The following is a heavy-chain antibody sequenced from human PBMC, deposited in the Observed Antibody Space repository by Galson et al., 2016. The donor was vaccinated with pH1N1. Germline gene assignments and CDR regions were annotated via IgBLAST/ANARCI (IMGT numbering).Heavy chain of an antibody. CDR3: ARNGYGDYVGYFDY. D-gene: IGHD4-17*01. CDR2: IYWDDDK. V-gene: IGHV2-5*02. Sequence: TLTCTFSGFSLSTSGVGVGWIRQPPGKALEWLALIYWDDDKRYSPSLKSRLTITKDTSKNQVVLTMTNMDPVDTATYYWARNGYGDYVGYFDYWGQGTLVTVSS. J-gene: IGHJ4*02. CDR1: GFSLSTSGVG.